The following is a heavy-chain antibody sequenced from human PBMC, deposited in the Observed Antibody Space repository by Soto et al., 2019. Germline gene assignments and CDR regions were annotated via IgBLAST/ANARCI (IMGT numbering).Heavy chain of an antibody. J-gene: IGHJ6*03. Sequence: GGSLRLSCAASGFTFSSYAMSWVRQAPGKGLEWVSAISGSGGSTYYADSVKGRFTISRDNSKNTLYLQMNSLRAEDTAVYYCAKSGYCSGGSCYSFPTDYYYYYMDVWGKGTTVTVSS. CDR1: GFTFSSYA. CDR2: ISGSGGST. D-gene: IGHD2-15*01. CDR3: AKSGYCSGGSCYSFPTDYYYYYMDV. V-gene: IGHV3-23*01.